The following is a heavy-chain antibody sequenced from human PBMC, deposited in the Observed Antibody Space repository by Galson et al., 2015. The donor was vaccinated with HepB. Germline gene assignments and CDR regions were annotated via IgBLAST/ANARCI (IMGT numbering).Heavy chain of an antibody. CDR3: ARDRDSSGYYLSNWFDP. D-gene: IGHD3-22*01. CDR1: GFTFSSYA. V-gene: IGHV3-30*04. J-gene: IGHJ5*02. CDR2: ISYDGSNK. Sequence: SLRLSCAASGFTFSSYAMHWVRQAPGKGLEWVAVISYDGSNKYYADSVKGRFTISRDNSKNTLYLQMNSLRAEDTAVYYCARDRDSSGYYLSNWFDPWGQGTLVTVSS.